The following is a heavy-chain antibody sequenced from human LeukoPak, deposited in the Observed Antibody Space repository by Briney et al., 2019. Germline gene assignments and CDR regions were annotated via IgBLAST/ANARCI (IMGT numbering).Heavy chain of an antibody. CDR1: EFTFSSYN. V-gene: IGHV3-48*04. D-gene: IGHD1-1*01. J-gene: IGHJ4*02. Sequence: QAGGSLRLSCAASEFTFSSYNMNWVRQAPGKGLEWVAYITTVSTTIAYADSVKGRFIVSRDNGKNSLFLQMTSLRVEDMALYYCVRDYNHAFDLWGQGTLVTVSS. CDR2: ITTVSTTI. CDR3: VRDYNHAFDL.